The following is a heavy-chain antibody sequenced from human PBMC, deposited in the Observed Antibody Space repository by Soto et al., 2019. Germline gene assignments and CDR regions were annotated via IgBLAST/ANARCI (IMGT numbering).Heavy chain of an antibody. CDR1: GYTFTDYD. Sequence: QVQLMQSGAEVRKPGASVKVSCRASGYTFTDYDINWVRQATGQGLEWLGWMTPNSGNTGCALKFQGRVTLTRDISRSTAYMELSSLTSEDTAVYYCARNLYNTGDFDHWGQGTLVTVSS. CDR2: MTPNSGNT. CDR3: ARNLYNTGDFDH. J-gene: IGHJ5*02. V-gene: IGHV1-8*02. D-gene: IGHD3-16*01.